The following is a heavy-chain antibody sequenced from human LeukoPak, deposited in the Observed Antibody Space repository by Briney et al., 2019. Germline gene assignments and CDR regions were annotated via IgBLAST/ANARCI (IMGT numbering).Heavy chain of an antibody. V-gene: IGHV3-21*01. CDR1: GFTFSSYS. D-gene: IGHD4-17*01. CDR2: ISSSSSYI. CDR3: ARPHAPGDYYMDV. Sequence: PGGSLRLSCAASGFTFSSYSMNWVRQASGKGLEWVSSISSSSSYIYYADSVKGRFTISRDNAKNSLYLQMNSLRAEDTAVYYCARPHAPGDYYMDVWGKGTTVTVSS. J-gene: IGHJ6*03.